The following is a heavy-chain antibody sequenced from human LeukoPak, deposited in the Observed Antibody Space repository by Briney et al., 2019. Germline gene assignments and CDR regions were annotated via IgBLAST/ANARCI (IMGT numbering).Heavy chain of an antibody. CDR1: GFTFSSYS. V-gene: IGHV3-48*04. CDR3: ARAPSGFLEWVSDYYFDY. D-gene: IGHD3-3*01. Sequence: GGSLRLSCAASGFTFSSYSMNWVRQAPGKGLEWGSYISSSRRTIYYADSVKGRFTISRDNAKNSLYLQMNSLRAEDTAVYYCARAPSGFLEWVSDYYFDYWGQGTLVTVSS. J-gene: IGHJ4*02. CDR2: ISSSRRTI.